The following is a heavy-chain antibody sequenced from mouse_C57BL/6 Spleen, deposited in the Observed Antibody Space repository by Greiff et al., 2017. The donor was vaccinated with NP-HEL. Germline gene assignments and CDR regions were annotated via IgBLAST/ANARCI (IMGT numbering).Heavy chain of an antibody. Sequence: EVQLQQSGPGLVKPSQSLSLTCSVTGYSITSGYYWNWIRQFPGNKLEWMGYISYDGSNNYNPSLKNRISITRDTSKNQFFLKLNSVTTEDTATYYCARDPGSSRYGYFDVWGTGTTVTVSS. CDR1: GYSITSGYY. D-gene: IGHD1-1*01. J-gene: IGHJ1*03. CDR2: ISYDGSN. V-gene: IGHV3-6*01. CDR3: ARDPGSSRYGYFDV.